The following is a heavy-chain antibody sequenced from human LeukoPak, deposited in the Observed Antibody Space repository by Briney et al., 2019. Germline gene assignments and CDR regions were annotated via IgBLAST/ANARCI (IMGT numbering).Heavy chain of an antibody. CDR3: ASYYYDSRGVFDY. CDR1: GGTFSSYA. CDR2: IIPIFGTA. J-gene: IGHJ4*02. Sequence: GASVKVSCKASGGTFSSYAISWVRQAPGQGLEWMGGIIPIFGTANYAQKFQGRVTNTADESTSTACMELSSLRSEDTAVYYCASYYYDSRGVFDYWGQGTLVTVSS. V-gene: IGHV1-69*13. D-gene: IGHD3-22*01.